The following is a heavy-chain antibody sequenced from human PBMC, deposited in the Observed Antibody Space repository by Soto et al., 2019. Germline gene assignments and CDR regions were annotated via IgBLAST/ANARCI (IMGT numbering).Heavy chain of an antibody. Sequence: EVQLVESGGGLVQPGGSLRLSCAASGFTFSIYTMDWVRQSPGKGLEWISSISTSSSSISYADSVRGRFTISRDNARNSLYLQMDSLRVEDTAVYYCATGQDFGDYHDWGQGTLVTVSS. J-gene: IGHJ4*02. CDR3: ATGQDFGDYHD. V-gene: IGHV3-21*01. D-gene: IGHD4-17*01. CDR1: GFTFSIYT. CDR2: ISTSSSSI.